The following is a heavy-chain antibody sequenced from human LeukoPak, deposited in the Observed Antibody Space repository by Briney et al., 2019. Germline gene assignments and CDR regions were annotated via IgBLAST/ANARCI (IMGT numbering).Heavy chain of an antibody. CDR3: AKPFGFLEWLYGGYFDS. CDR2: VSSDSANT. J-gene: IGHJ4*02. V-gene: IGHV3-23*01. Sequence: GGSLRLSCAGSGFSFNNFAMSWIRQAPGKGLEWVSAVSSDSANTYYRDSLKGRFTVSRDNSKNTVFLQMHSLTAEDTAVYYCAKPFGFLEWLYGGYFDSWGQGTLVTVSS. D-gene: IGHD3-3*01. CDR1: GFSFNNFA.